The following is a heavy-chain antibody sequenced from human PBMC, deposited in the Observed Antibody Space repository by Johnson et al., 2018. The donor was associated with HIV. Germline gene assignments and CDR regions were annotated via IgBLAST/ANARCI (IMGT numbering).Heavy chain of an antibody. J-gene: IGHJ3*02. Sequence: EVQLVESGGGLVQPGGSLRLSCAASGFTFRSYWMSWVRQAPGKGLEWVANIKQDGSEKYYADSVKGRFTISRDNFKNTLSLQMNSLSTEDTAVYFCAKLSGTYSLFDPFDIWGQGSMVTVSS. CDR2: IKQDGSEK. V-gene: IGHV3-7*01. CDR1: GFTFRSYW. D-gene: IGHD1-26*01. CDR3: AKLSGTYSLFDPFDI.